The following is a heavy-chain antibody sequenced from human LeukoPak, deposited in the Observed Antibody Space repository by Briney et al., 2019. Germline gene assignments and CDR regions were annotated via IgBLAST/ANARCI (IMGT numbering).Heavy chain of an antibody. CDR3: ARVKRGNYFDY. CDR2: IYSDGST. CDR1: GFTFSTYV. J-gene: IGHJ4*02. D-gene: IGHD3-16*01. V-gene: IGHV3-53*01. Sequence: GGSLRLSCAASGFTFSTYVMNWFRQAPGKGLEWVSIIYSDGSTNYADSVKGRSTSSRDNSKNTLHLQMNSLRAEDTAMYYCARVKRGNYFDYWGQGTLVTVSS.